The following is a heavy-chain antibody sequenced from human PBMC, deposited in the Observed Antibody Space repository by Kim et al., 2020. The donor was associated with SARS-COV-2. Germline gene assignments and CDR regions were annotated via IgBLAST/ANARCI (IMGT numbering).Heavy chain of an antibody. V-gene: IGHV4-59*01. D-gene: IGHD3-3*01. J-gene: IGHJ6*02. CDR3: ARVSDCWSGLPLPSYGMDV. Sequence: SRVTISVDTSKNQFSLKLSSVTAADTAVYYCARVSDCWSGLPLPSYGMDVWGQGTTVTVSS.